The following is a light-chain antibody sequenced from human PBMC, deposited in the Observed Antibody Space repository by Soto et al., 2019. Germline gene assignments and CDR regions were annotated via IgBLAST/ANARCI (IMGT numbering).Light chain of an antibody. J-gene: IGLJ1*01. Sequence: QSVLTQPRSVSGSPGQSLTISCTGTSSDVGGYNCVSWYQQHPGKVPKLMIYDVTKRPSGVPDRFSGSKSGNTASLTISGLQSEDEADYYCCSHAGSYTYVFGTGTKVTVL. CDR2: DVT. CDR3: CSHAGSYTYV. V-gene: IGLV2-11*01. CDR1: SSDVGGYNC.